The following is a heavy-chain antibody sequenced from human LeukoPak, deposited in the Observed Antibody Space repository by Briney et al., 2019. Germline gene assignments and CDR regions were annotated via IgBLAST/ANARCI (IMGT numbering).Heavy chain of an antibody. V-gene: IGHV3-11*01. CDR2: ISSSGSTI. Sequence: GGSLRPSCAASGFTFSDYYMSWIRQAPGKGLEWVSYISSSGSTIYYADSVKGRFTISRDNAKNSLYLQMNSLRAEDTAVYYCASGSYYYDSSGYEGDYWGQGTLVTVSS. D-gene: IGHD3-22*01. CDR1: GFTFSDYY. CDR3: ASGSYYYDSSGYEGDY. J-gene: IGHJ4*02.